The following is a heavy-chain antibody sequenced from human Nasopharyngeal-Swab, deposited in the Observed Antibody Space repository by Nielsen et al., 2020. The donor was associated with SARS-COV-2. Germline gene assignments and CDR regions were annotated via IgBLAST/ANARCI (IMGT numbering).Heavy chain of an antibody. D-gene: IGHD3-9*01. CDR2: IYYSGST. V-gene: IGHV4-39*01. J-gene: IGHJ4*02. Sequence: RQAPGKGLEWLGSIYYSGSTYYNPSLKSRVTISVDTSKNQFSLKLSSLTAADTAVYYCARLDYDILTGYGDLYYFDYWGQGTLVTVSS. CDR3: ARLDYDILTGYGDLYYFDY.